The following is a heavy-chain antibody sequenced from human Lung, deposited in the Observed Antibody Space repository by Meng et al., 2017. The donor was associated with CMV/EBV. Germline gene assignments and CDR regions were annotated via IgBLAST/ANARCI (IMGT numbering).Heavy chain of an antibody. D-gene: IGHD3-9*01. Sequence: GGSLRLXCAASGFTFSSYAMHWVRQAPGKGLEWVAVISYDGSNKYYADSVKGRFTISRDNSKNTLYLQMNSLRAEDTAVYYCARDEYIILVSYGMDVWGQGTTVTVSS. CDR3: ARDEYIILVSYGMDV. CDR1: GFTFSSYA. V-gene: IGHV3-30-3*01. J-gene: IGHJ6*02. CDR2: ISYDGSNK.